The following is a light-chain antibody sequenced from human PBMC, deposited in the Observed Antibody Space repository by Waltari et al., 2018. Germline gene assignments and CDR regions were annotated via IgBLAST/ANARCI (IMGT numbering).Light chain of an antibody. CDR2: DNK. V-gene: IGLV1-51*01. J-gene: IGLJ3*02. CDR1: SSNIGSNF. CDR3: ATWDSGLSGV. Sequence: SVLTQPPSVSATPGQKVTISCFGSSSNIGSNFVSWYQQFPGTAPRLLIYDNKKLPAGIPDRFSGSKSGTSATLEITGLQSGDEADYYCATWDSGLSGVFGGGTKVTVL.